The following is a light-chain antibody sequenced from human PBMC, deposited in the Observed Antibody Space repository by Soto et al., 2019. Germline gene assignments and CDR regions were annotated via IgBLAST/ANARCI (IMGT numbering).Light chain of an antibody. V-gene: IGLV2-8*01. J-gene: IGLJ1*01. Sequence: QSVLTQPPSASGSPGQLVAISCTGTSSDVGGYDYVSWYQQHPGKAPKLMIYDVSKRPSGVPDRFSGSKSGNTASLTVSDLLAEDEADYYCSSYAGTYIVFGTGTKVTVL. CDR1: SSDVGGYDY. CDR2: DVS. CDR3: SSYAGTYIV.